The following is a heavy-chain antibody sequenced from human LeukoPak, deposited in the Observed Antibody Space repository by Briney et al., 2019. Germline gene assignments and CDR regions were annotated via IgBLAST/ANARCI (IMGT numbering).Heavy chain of an antibody. J-gene: IGHJ4*02. CDR2: IYYSGST. D-gene: IGHD1-26*01. Sequence: SETLSLTCTVSGGSISGYYWGWIRQPPGKGLEWIGYIYYSGSTNYNPSLKSRVTISVDTSKNQFSLKLSSVTAADTAVYYCARGREWEPKVFDYWGQGTLVTVSS. CDR3: ARGREWEPKVFDY. CDR1: GGSISGYY. V-gene: IGHV4-59*01.